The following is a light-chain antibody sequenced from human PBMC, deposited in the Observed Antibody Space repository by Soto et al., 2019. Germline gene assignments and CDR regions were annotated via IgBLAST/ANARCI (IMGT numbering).Light chain of an antibody. Sequence: EIVLTQSPGTLSVSPGERATLSCRASQTISSNYLAWYQQKPGQAPSLLIYGTSIRATGIPHRFSGSGSGTYFTLTISRLEPEDSAIYYCQQYVSWTFGQGTKVEIK. J-gene: IGKJ1*01. CDR2: GTS. V-gene: IGKV3-20*01. CDR1: QTISSNY. CDR3: QQYVSWT.